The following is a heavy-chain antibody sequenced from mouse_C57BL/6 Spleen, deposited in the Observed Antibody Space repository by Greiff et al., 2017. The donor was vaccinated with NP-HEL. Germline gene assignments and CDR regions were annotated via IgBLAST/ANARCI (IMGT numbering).Heavy chain of an antibody. V-gene: IGHV1-4*01. CDR3: SRSVGRAMDF. J-gene: IGHJ4*01. D-gene: IGHD1-1*02. CDR2: INPSSGYS. CDR1: GYTFTSYT. Sequence: VQLQQSGAELARPGASVKMSCKASGYTFTSYTMHWVKQRPGQGLEWIGYINPSSGYSKYNQKFKDKATLTAYKSSSTAYMQLSRVTSEDTAVYDCSRSVGRAMDFWGKGTTVTVSS.